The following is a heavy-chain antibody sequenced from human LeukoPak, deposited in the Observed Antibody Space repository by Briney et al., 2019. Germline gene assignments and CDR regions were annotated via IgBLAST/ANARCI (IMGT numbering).Heavy chain of an antibody. D-gene: IGHD3-22*01. Sequence: SETLSLTCVVSAYSISSGYYWGWIRQPPGKGLEWIGEINHSGSTNYNPSLKSRVTISVDTSKNQFSLKLSSVTAADTAVYYCAREAYYDSSGYYNWGQGTLVTVSP. V-gene: IGHV4-38-2*02. CDR2: INHSGST. CDR3: AREAYYDSSGYYN. J-gene: IGHJ4*02. CDR1: AYSISSGYY.